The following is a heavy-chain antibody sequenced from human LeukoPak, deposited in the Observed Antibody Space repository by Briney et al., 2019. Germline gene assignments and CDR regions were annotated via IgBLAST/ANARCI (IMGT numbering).Heavy chain of an antibody. CDR3: AKASRRLGYCSSTSCYARGSYYYMDV. D-gene: IGHD2-2*01. J-gene: IGHJ6*03. V-gene: IGHV3-23*01. CDR2: ISGSGDT. CDR1: GFTYSSYA. Sequence: GGSLRLSCAVSGFTYSSYAMSWVRQAPGKGLEGVSTISGSGDTYYADSVKGRFTISRDNSKNTLYLQMNSLRAEDTAVYYCAKASRRLGYCSSTSCYARGSYYYMDVWGKGTTATVSS.